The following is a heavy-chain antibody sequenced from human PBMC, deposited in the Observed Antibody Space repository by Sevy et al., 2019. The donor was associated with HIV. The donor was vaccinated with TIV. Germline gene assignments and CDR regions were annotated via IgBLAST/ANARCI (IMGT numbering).Heavy chain of an antibody. J-gene: IGHJ4*02. CDR1: GGSISSGDYY. Sequence: PSETLSLTCTVSGGSISSGDYYWNWIRQHPGKGLEWIAYIYFSGNTYYNPSLNSRLTISVDTSKSQFSLKLRSVTAADTAVYYCARGGSGTTVTTFDYWGQGTLVTVSS. V-gene: IGHV4-31*03. CDR2: IYFSGNT. D-gene: IGHD4-17*01. CDR3: ARGGSGTTVTTFDY.